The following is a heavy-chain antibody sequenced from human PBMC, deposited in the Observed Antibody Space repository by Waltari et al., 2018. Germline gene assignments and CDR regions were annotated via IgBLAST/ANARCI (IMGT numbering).Heavy chain of an antibody. V-gene: IGHV1-2*06. CDR3: ARDRPYDSGGYYPIDY. J-gene: IGHJ4*02. D-gene: IGHD3-22*01. Sequence: QVQLVQSGAEVKKPGASVKVSCKSSGYIFTDYYLNWVRQAPGQGLEWMGRINPNSGGSNYAQKFQGRVTITGDTSINTAYMELSGLRSDDTAVYYCARDRPYDSGGYYPIDYWGQGTLVTVSS. CDR1: GYIFTDYY. CDR2: INPNSGGS.